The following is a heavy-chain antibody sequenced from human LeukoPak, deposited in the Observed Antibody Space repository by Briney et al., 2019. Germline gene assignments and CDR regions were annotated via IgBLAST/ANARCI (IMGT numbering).Heavy chain of an antibody. CDR1: GGSISSSSYY. CDR2: IYYSGST. D-gene: IGHD5-24*01. V-gene: IGHV4-39*07. Sequence: SETLSLTCTVSGGSISSSSYYWGWIRQPPGKGLEWIGTIYYSGSTYYNPSLKSRVTISVDTSKDQFSLKLSSVTAADTAVYYCARDGYNPIDYWGQGTLSPSPQ. J-gene: IGHJ4*02. CDR3: ARDGYNPIDY.